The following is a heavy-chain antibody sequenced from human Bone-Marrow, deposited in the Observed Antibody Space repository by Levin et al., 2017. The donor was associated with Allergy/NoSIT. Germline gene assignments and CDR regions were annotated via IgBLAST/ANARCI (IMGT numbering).Heavy chain of an antibody. D-gene: IGHD4-17*01. CDR1: GFTFSDYS. V-gene: IGHV3-23*01. CDR2: ISATGGTT. J-gene: IGHJ5*01. Sequence: PGGSLRLSCAASGFTFSDYSMSWVRQAPGKGLEWVSGISATGGTTYYADSVRGRFTISRDSSTNTLYVEMNSLRVEDTAVYYCAKEETDDSGDFGWFESWGQGTLVTVSS. CDR3: AKEETDDSGDFGWFES.